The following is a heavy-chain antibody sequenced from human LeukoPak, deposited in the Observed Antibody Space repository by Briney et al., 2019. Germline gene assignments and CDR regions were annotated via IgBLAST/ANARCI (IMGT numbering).Heavy chain of an antibody. CDR3: AKDGVYDFWSGYSYYYYYYGMDV. D-gene: IGHD3-3*01. CDR2: ISYDGSNK. CDR1: GLTFSSYG. V-gene: IGHV3-30*18. J-gene: IGHJ6*02. Sequence: GGTLRLSCAASGLTFSSYGMHWVRQAPGKGLEWVADISYDGSNKYYADSVKGRYTISRDNSKNTLYLQMNSLRAEDTAVYYCAKDGVYDFWSGYSYYYYYYGMDVWGQGTTVTVSS.